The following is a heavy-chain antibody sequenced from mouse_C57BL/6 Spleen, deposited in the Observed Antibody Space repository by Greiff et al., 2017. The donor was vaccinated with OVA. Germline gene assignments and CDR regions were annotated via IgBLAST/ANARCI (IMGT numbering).Heavy chain of an antibody. J-gene: IGHJ4*01. V-gene: IGHV5-4*03. Sequence: EVKLQESGGGLVKPGGSLKLSCAASGFTFSSYAMSWVRQTPETRLEWVATISDGGSYTYYPDNVKGRFTISRDNAKNNLYLQMSHLKSEDTAMYYCARGTTLYYGNDYYAMDYWGQGTSVTVSS. CDR2: ISDGGSYT. CDR3: ARGTTLYYGNDYYAMDY. D-gene: IGHD2-1*01. CDR1: GFTFSSYA.